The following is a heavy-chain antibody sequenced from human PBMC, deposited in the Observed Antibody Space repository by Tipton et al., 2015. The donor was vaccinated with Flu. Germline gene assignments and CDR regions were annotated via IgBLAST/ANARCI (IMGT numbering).Heavy chain of an antibody. Sequence: QLVQSGGGVVQPGRSLRLSCAASEFTFSNYGMHWVRQAPGKGLEWVSLISNNGRNTFYADSVKGRFIISRDNSKNTLYLQINSLTIEDTAVYYCAKDPGTGEHSSSWCDSWGQGTQVTVSS. CDR2: ISNNGRNT. CDR3: AKDPGTGEHSSSWCDS. CDR1: EFTFSNYG. D-gene: IGHD6-13*01. V-gene: IGHV3-30*18. J-gene: IGHJ5*01.